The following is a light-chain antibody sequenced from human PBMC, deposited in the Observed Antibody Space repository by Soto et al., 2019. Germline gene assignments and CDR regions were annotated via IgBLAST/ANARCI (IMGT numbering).Light chain of an antibody. CDR1: QSISSY. Sequence: DIQMTQSPSSLSASVGDRVTITCRASQSISSYLNWYQQKPGKAPKLLIYAASSLQSGVPSRFSCMVSGTAFTLTISSLQPEDFATYYCQQSYTTPLTFGGGTKVEIK. CDR2: AAS. J-gene: IGKJ4*01. V-gene: IGKV1-39*01. CDR3: QQSYTTPLT.